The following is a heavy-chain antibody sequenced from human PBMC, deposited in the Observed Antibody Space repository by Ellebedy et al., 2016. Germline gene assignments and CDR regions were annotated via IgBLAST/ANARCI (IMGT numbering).Heavy chain of an antibody. D-gene: IGHD4-17*01. CDR1: GFTFSSYG. Sequence: GGSLRLXCAASGFTFSSYGMHWVRQAPGKGLEWVAVIWYDGSNKYYADSVKGRFTISRDNSKNTLYLQMNSLRAEDTAVYYCAKASFYGDYFDYWGQGTLVTVSS. J-gene: IGHJ4*02. CDR3: AKASFYGDYFDY. CDR2: IWYDGSNK. V-gene: IGHV3-33*06.